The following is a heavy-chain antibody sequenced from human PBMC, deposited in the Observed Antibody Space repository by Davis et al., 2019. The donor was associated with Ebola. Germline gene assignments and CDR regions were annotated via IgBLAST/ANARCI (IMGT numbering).Heavy chain of an antibody. J-gene: IGHJ4*02. CDR2: IYSGGST. D-gene: IGHD6-13*01. CDR1: GFTVSSNY. Sequence: GESLKNSCAASGFTVSSNYMSWVRQAPGKGLEWVSVIYSGGSTYYADSVKGRFTISRDNSKNTVYLQMNSLRADDTAVYYCAREAGTGGDYWGQGTLVTVSS. V-gene: IGHV3-53*01. CDR3: AREAGTGGDY.